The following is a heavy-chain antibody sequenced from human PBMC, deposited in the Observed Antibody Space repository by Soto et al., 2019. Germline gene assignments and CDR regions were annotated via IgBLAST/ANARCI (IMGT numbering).Heavy chain of an antibody. Sequence: QLQLQESGSGLVKPSQTLSLTCAVSGGSISSGGYSWSWIRQPPGKGLEWIGYIYHSGSTNYNPSLKSRVTISVDTSKNQFSLKLSSVTAADTAVYYCARGRRYYYGSGSSTFDYWGQGTLVTVSS. CDR1: GGSISSGGYS. V-gene: IGHV4-30-2*01. D-gene: IGHD3-10*01. CDR3: ARGRRYYYGSGSSTFDY. J-gene: IGHJ4*02. CDR2: IYHSGST.